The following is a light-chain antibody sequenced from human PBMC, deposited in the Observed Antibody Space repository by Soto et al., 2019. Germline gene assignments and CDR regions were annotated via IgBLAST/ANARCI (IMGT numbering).Light chain of an antibody. V-gene: IGLV1-44*01. J-gene: IGLJ1*01. CDR1: SSNIGSNT. Sequence: QAVVTQPLSVSASPGQRVTISCSGGSSNIGSNTVAWYQHLPGTAPPRLIFTAGQRPSGVPGRFSGSKSGTSASLAISGLQSEDEGDYCCSAWDNSMNGYVFGPATKLTVL. CDR2: TAG. CDR3: SAWDNSMNGYV.